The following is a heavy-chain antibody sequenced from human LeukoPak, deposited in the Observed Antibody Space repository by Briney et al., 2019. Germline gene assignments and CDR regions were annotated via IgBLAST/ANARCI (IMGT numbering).Heavy chain of an antibody. CDR2: ISGSGATT. V-gene: IGHV3-23*01. D-gene: IGHD2-15*01. CDR1: EFIFSNYA. CDR3: SKDKATVAAKGPFDY. J-gene: IGHJ4*02. Sequence: GGSLRLSCAASEFIFSNYAMTWVRQAPGKGLEWVSSISGSGATTYYADSVKGRFTISRDNSKNTLLLQFNSLRAEDTAVYDCSKDKATVAAKGPFDYWGQGTLVTVSS.